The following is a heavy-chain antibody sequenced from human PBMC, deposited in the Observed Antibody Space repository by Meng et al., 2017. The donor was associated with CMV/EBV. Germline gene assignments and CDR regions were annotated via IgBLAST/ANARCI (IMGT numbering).Heavy chain of an antibody. CDR2: IYYSGST. J-gene: IGHJ5*02. CDR3: ARDRDIVVVPGDPWFDP. Sequence: LRRRGSAPGVVNPSEPLSLPCTVSGGHISSMSIYGGWIRQPPGKGLEWIGSIYYSGSTYYNPSLKSRVTISVDTSKNQFSLKLSSVTAADTAVYYCARDRDIVVVPGDPWFDPWGQGTLVTVSS. CDR1: GGHISSMSIY. D-gene: IGHD2-2*01. V-gene: IGHV4-39*07.